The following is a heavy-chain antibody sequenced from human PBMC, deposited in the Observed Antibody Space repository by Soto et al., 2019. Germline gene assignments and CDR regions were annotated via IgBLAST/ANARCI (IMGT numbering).Heavy chain of an antibody. CDR2: IYSGGST. CDR3: ARGISLWRFDY. V-gene: IGHV3-53*01. J-gene: IGHJ4*02. CDR1: GFTVSSNY. Sequence: GGSLRLSCAASGFTVSSNYMSWVRQAPGKGLEWVSVIYSGGSTYYADSVKGRFTISRDNSKNTLYLQMNSLRAEDTAVYYCARGISLWRFDYWGQGTLVTVSS. D-gene: IGHD1-20*01.